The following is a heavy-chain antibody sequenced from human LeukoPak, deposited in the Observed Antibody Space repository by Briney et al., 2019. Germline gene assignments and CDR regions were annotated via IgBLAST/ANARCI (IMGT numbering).Heavy chain of an antibody. Sequence: GGALSLSCAASGFTFSDYGIRWGPQGPGQGREWGALIWYDGSKNYYADSVKGPVTISRDNTQNPLYLQLNSLRADDTAVYYCARAHSSSSTFDLWGQGTLVTVSS. D-gene: IGHD6-6*01. CDR2: IWYDGSKN. CDR3: ARAHSSSSTFDL. V-gene: IGHV3-33*01. CDR1: GFTFSDYG. J-gene: IGHJ4*02.